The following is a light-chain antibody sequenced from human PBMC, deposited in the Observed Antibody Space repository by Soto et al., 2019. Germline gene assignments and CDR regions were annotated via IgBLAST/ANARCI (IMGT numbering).Light chain of an antibody. CDR2: AAS. V-gene: IGKV1-27*01. CDR1: QDISTY. CDR3: QKYNSVPYN. J-gene: IGKJ3*01. Sequence: DLQMTQSPSSLSASVGERVTITCRASQDISTYVAWYQQQPGKVPQLLIYAASTLQSGVPSRFSGGGSGTEFTLTISSLQPEDVATYYCQKYNSVPYNFGPGTKVDI.